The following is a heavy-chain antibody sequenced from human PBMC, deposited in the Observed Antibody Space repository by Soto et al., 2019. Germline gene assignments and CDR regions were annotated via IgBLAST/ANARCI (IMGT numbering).Heavy chain of an antibody. D-gene: IGHD3-10*01. CDR1: GGSISSSIYY. J-gene: IGHJ4*02. V-gene: IGHV4-39*07. CDR3: ARAPRGNYGYPSYFDY. CDR2: IYYSGST. Sequence: SETLSLTCTVSGGSISSSIYYGGWIRQPPGKGLEWIGSIYYSGSTNYNPSLKSRVTISVDTSKNQFSLKLSSVTAADTAVYYCARAPRGNYGYPSYFDYWGQG.